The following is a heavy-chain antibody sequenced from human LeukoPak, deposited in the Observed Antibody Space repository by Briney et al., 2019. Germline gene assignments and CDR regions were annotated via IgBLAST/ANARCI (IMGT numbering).Heavy chain of an antibody. V-gene: IGHV3-7*01. D-gene: IGHD4-23*01. Sequence: GGSLRLSCAASGFTFTNYWMSWVRQAPGRGLESVANINQDGTDTNYVDSVKGRFTISRDNAKNSVYLQMNGLRAEDTAVYYCARSRWPEDYWGQGTLVTVSS. CDR2: INQDGTDT. CDR1: GFTFTNYW. J-gene: IGHJ4*02. CDR3: ARSRWPEDY.